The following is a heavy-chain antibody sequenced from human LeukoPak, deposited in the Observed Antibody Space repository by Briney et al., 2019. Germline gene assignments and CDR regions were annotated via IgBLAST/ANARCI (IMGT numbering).Heavy chain of an antibody. J-gene: IGHJ4*02. D-gene: IGHD4-17*01. Sequence: GGSLRLSCAASGFTFSSFSMNWVRQAPGKGLEWVSSISSRSSYIYYADSVKGRFTISRDNAKNSLYLQMNSLRAEDTAVYYCAIDYGDSYFDYWGQGTLVTVSS. CDR2: ISSRSSYI. CDR3: AIDYGDSYFDY. CDR1: GFTFSSFS. V-gene: IGHV3-21*01.